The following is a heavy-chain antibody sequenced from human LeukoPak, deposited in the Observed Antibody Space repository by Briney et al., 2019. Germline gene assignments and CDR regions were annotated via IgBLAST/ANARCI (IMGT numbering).Heavy chain of an antibody. D-gene: IGHD3-9*01. CDR3: ARDSTGGFYDILTGYSLNDY. J-gene: IGHJ4*02. CDR2: INPNSGNT. V-gene: IGHV1-18*04. Sequence: ASVKVSCKASGYTFTGYYMHWVRQAPGQGLEWMGWINPNSGNTNYAQKLQGRVTMTTDTSTSTAYMELRSLRSDDTAVYYCARDSTGGFYDILTGYSLNDYWGQGTLVTVSS. CDR1: GYTFTGYY.